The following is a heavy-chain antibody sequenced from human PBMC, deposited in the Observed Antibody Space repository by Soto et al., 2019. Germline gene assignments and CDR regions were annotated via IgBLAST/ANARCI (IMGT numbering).Heavy chain of an antibody. Sequence: EVQLVESGGGLVQPGRSLRLSCAASGFTFDDYAMHWVRQAPGKGLEWVSGISWHSGSIGYADSVKGPFTISRDNAKNSLYLQMNSLGAEDKGLYYCAKDTETCSRISCYTGRDYWGPGTLVTVSS. J-gene: IGHJ4*02. CDR1: GFTFDDYA. CDR2: ISWHSGSI. CDR3: AKDTETCSRISCYTGRDY. V-gene: IGHV3-9*01. D-gene: IGHD2-2*02.